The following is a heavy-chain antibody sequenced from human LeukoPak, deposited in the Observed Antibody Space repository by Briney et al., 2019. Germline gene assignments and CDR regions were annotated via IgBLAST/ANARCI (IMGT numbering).Heavy chain of an antibody. J-gene: IGHJ4*02. CDR1: GFTFSSYA. CDR3: ARVSWPPRSSWYYFDY. CDR2: ISYDGSNK. Sequence: PGGSLRLSCAASGFTFSSYAMHWVRQAPGKGLEWVAVISYDGSNKYYADSVKGRFTISRDNSKNTLYLQMNSLRAEDTAVYYCARVSWPPRSSWYYFDYWGQGTLVTVSS. V-gene: IGHV3-30*04. D-gene: IGHD3-3*01.